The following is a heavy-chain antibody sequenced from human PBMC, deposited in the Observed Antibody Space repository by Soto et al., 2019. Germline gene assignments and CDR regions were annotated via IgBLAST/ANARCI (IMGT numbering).Heavy chain of an antibody. Sequence: PGGSLRLSCAASGFTFSSYAMSWVRQAPGKGLEWVSAISGSGGSTYYADSVKGRFTISRDNSKNTLYLQMNSLRAEDTAVYYCAKEEITFGGVIENYYYYGMDVWGQGTTVTVSS. D-gene: IGHD3-16*02. CDR3: AKEEITFGGVIENYYYYGMDV. J-gene: IGHJ6*02. CDR1: GFTFSSYA. CDR2: ISGSGGST. V-gene: IGHV3-23*01.